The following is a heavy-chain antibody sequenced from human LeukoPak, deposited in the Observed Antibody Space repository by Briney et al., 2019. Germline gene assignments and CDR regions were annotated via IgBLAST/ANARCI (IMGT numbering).Heavy chain of an antibody. CDR3: ARNATDYYDSSGYYQLNYYYYMDV. Sequence: SVKFSCKASGYTFTGYYMHWVRQAPGQGREWIGWINPNSVGTNNAQKFQGRVTMPSDTSISTAYEKLRRLISEDTAVYYCARNATDYYDSSGYYQLNYYYYMDVWGKGTTVTVSS. CDR2: INPNSVGT. V-gene: IGHV1-2*02. CDR1: GYTFTGYY. D-gene: IGHD3-22*01. J-gene: IGHJ6*03.